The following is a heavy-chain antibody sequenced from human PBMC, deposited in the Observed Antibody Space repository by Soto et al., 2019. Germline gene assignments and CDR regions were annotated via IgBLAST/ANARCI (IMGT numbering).Heavy chain of an antibody. CDR1: GYSFTSYW. CDR3: ARLGRGRLRWQHDAFDI. CDR2: IYPGDSDT. D-gene: IGHD4-17*01. Sequence: GESLKISCKGSGYSFTSYWIGWVRQMPGKGLEWMGIIYPGDSDTRYSPSFQGQVTISADKSISTAYLQWSSLKASDTAMYYCARLGRGRLRWQHDAFDIWGQGTMVTVSS. V-gene: IGHV5-51*01. J-gene: IGHJ3*02.